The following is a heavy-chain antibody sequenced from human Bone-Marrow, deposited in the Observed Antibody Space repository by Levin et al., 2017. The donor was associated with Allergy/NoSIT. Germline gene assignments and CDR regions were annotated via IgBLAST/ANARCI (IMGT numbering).Heavy chain of an antibody. D-gene: IGHD3-22*01. Sequence: GGSLRLSCAASGFIFDQHGMSWVRQAPGKGLEWVSGINWNGDSIDYADSVKGRFTISRDNGRNSLYLQMNGLRAADTALYYCARVRQAGYYESTGSYRVTLWYFDLWGRGTLVTVSS. J-gene: IGHJ2*01. CDR3: ARVRQAGYYESTGSYRVTLWYFDL. CDR1: GFIFDQHG. CDR2: INWNGDSI. V-gene: IGHV3-20*04.